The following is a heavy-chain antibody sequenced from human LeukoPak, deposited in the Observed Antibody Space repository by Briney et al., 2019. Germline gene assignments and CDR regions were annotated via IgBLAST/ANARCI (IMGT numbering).Heavy chain of an antibody. CDR2: INGDGSST. CDR3: AKALFEVGATPAAFDI. D-gene: IGHD1-26*01. CDR1: GFTFSSYW. Sequence: GGSLRLSCAASGFTFSSYWMHWVRQAPGKGLVWVSRINGDGSSTRYADSVKGRFTISRDNAKNTLYLQMNSLRAEDTAVYYCAKALFEVGATPAAFDIWGQGTMVTVSS. V-gene: IGHV3-74*01. J-gene: IGHJ3*02.